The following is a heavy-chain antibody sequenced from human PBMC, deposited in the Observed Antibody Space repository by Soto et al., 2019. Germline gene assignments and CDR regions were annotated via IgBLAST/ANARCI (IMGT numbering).Heavy chain of an antibody. J-gene: IGHJ3*02. CDR1: GFTVSSHA. V-gene: IGHV3-23*01. CDR3: APHVSFSGGSCQYDAFAI. D-gene: IGHD2-15*01. CDR2: ITADGGT. Sequence: EVQVLESGGGLVQPGGSLRLSCEGSGFTVSSHAMTWIRQAPGKGPEWVSTITADGGTYYADSVKGRFAMSRDTSESTLFLHIYSLGAEDTAAYYCAPHVSFSGGSCQYDAFAIRGQGTMVTVSS.